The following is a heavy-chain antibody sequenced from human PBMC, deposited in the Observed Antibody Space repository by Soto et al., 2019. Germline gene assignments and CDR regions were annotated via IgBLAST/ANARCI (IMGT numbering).Heavy chain of an antibody. CDR3: TTEEDCGGDCYPR. J-gene: IGHJ4*02. D-gene: IGHD2-21*02. CDR2: IKSKTDGGTT. Sequence: EVQLVESWGGLVKPGGSLRLSCAASGFTFSNAWMSWVRQAPGKGLEWVGRIKSKTDGGTTDYAAPVKGRFTISRDDSKNTLYLQMNSLKTEDTAVYYCTTEEDCGGDCYPRWGQGTLVTVSS. CDR1: GFTFSNAW. V-gene: IGHV3-15*01.